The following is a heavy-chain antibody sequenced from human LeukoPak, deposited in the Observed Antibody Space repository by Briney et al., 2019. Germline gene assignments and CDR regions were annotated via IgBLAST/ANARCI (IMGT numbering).Heavy chain of an antibody. V-gene: IGHV3-23*01. CDR1: GFTFSSHA. J-gene: IGHJ4*02. CDR2: ISCSGRSP. D-gene: IGHD3-10*01. Sequence: SGGPLRLSCAASGFTFSSHALSWGRRAPGKGLQWVSTISCSGRSPYHADSVRGRFTISKDNSKNTLYLQRNSLRAEDTALYHCAKGPAGEYYDYWGEETLVTVSS. CDR3: AKGPAGEYYDY.